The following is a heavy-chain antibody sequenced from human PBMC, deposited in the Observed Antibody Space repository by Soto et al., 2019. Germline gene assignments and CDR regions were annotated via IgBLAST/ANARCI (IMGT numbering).Heavy chain of an antibody. CDR3: AREGGAYYDYILGSYRPSNYYFMDV. D-gene: IGHD3-16*02. CDR2: ISSSSSTI. V-gene: IGHV3-48*01. J-gene: IGHJ6*03. Sequence: PGGSLRLSCAASGFTFSSYSMNWVRQAPGKGLEWVSYISSSSSTIYYADSVKGRFTISRDNAKNSLYLQMNSLRAEDTAVYYCAREGGAYYDYILGSYRPSNYYFMDVWGKGSSVTVSS. CDR1: GFTFSSYS.